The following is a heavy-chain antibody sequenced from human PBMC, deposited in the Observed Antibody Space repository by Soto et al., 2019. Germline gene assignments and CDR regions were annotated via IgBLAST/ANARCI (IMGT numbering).Heavy chain of an antibody. CDR3: ARRGSSSWYPYYYYGMEA. CDR1: GWSFSGYY. V-gene: IGHV4-34*01. J-gene: IGHJ6*02. Sequence: QVQPQQWGAGRLKPSETLSLTCAVYGWSFSGYYWSWIRQPPGKGLEWIGEINHIGSTNYNPSLYSRVPLSVDTSKNQFALKLRSVTAAAKAGYYCARRGSSSWYPYYYYGMEACGQGTTVNGSS. CDR2: INHIGST. D-gene: IGHD6-13*01.